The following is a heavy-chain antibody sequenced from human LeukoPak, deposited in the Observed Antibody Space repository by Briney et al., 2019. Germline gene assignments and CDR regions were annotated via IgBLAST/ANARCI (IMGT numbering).Heavy chain of an antibody. CDR2: IYSGGNT. J-gene: IGHJ6*03. CDR3: ARVAPEGAALYYYYHYYMDV. V-gene: IGHV3-53*01. CDR1: GFTFSNHW. Sequence: PGGSLRLSCAPSGFTFSNHWMSWVRQAPGKGLEWVSVIYSGGNTYYADSVKGRFTISRDNSKNTLYLQMNSLRAEDTAVYYCARVAPEGAALYYYYHYYMDVWGKGTTVTVS. D-gene: IGHD3-16*01.